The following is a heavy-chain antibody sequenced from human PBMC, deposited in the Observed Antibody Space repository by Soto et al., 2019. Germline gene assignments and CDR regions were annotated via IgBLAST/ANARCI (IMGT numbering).Heavy chain of an antibody. CDR2: TRNKANSYTT. Sequence: EVQLVESGGGLVQPGGSLRLSCATSGFTFSDYCIDWVRQTPGKGLEWVGRTRNKANSYTTEYAEYGKGRFTISRDDSKSSVYLQMDSLKTEDTAVYYCARARWLQSHWHFDLWGRGTLVTVSS. CDR1: GFTFSDYC. J-gene: IGHJ2*01. V-gene: IGHV3-72*01. D-gene: IGHD5-12*01. CDR3: ARARWLQSHWHFDL.